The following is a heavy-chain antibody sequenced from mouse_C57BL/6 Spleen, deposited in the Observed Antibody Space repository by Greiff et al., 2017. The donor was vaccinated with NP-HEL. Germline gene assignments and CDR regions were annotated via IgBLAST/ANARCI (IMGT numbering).Heavy chain of an antibody. CDR1: GYTFTSYG. CDR3: ARGDYDHAMDY. J-gene: IGHJ4*01. Sequence: QVHVKQSGAELARPGASVKLSCKASGYTFTSYGISWVKQRTGQGLEWIGEIYPRSGNTYYNEKFKGKATLTADKSSSTAYMELRSLTSEDSAVYFCARGDYDHAMDYWGQGTSVTVSS. D-gene: IGHD2-4*01. V-gene: IGHV1-81*01. CDR2: IYPRSGNT.